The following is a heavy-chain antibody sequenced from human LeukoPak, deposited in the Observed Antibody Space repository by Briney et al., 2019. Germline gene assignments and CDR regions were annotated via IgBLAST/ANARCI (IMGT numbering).Heavy chain of an antibody. Sequence: SETLSLTCAVYGGSFSGYYWSWMRQPPGKGLEWIGEINHSGSTNYNPSLKSRVTISVDTSKIQFSLKLSSVTAADTAVYYCARYASGSYYRGIDYWGQGTLVTVSS. CDR3: ARYASGSYYRGIDY. V-gene: IGHV4-34*01. CDR2: INHSGST. J-gene: IGHJ4*02. D-gene: IGHD1-26*01. CDR1: GGSFSGYY.